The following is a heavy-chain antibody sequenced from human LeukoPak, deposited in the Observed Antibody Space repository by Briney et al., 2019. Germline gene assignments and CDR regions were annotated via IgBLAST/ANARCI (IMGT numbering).Heavy chain of an antibody. CDR2: IYYSGST. D-gene: IGHD1-26*01. V-gene: IGHV4-59*08. J-gene: IGHJ4*02. Sequence: PSETLSLTCTVSGGSMSSYYWSWLRQPPGKGLEWIGHIYYSGSTNYNPSLKSRVTMSVDTSKKQFSLEVSSVPTADTAVYYCARQSGRNPLDSWGQGTLVTVSS. CDR3: ARQSGRNPLDS. CDR1: GGSMSSYY.